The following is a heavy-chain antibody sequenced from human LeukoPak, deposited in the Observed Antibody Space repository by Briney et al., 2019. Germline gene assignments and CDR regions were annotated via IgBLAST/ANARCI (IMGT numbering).Heavy chain of an antibody. Sequence: PGGSLRLSCAASKFTFSTFSMSWVRQAPGKGLEWVSSISGSGGYTYYADSVKGRFTISRDNSKNTLYLQMNSLRAEDTAVYYCAKDQGLWFGEYASYYYYYYMDVWGKGTTVTISS. V-gene: IGHV3-23*01. CDR2: ISGSGGYT. D-gene: IGHD3-10*01. J-gene: IGHJ6*03. CDR1: KFTFSTFS. CDR3: AKDQGLWFGEYASYYYYYYMDV.